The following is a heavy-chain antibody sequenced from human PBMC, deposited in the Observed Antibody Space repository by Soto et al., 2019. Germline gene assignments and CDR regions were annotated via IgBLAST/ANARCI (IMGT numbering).Heavy chain of an antibody. D-gene: IGHD6-6*01. Sequence: SVKVSCKASGGTFSSYTISWVRQAPGQGLEWMGRIIPILGIANYAQKFQGRVTITADKSTSTAYMELSSLRSEDTAVYYCASITEYSSSYWFDPWGQGTLVTVSS. CDR3: ASITEYSSSYWFDP. V-gene: IGHV1-69*02. J-gene: IGHJ5*02. CDR1: GGTFSSYT. CDR2: IIPILGIA.